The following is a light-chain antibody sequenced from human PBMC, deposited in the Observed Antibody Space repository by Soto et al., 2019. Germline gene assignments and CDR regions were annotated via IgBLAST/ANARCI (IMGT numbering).Light chain of an antibody. J-gene: IGKJ1*01. V-gene: IGKV3-15*01. CDR3: QQFYRGWT. CDR2: GAS. CDR1: QSVSSD. Sequence: EIVMTQSPATLSVSPGKRATLSCRASQSVSSDLAWYQQKPGQAPSLLIYGASTRATGIPARFSGSGSGTEFTLTISSLQSEDFAVYYCQQFYRGWTFGQGNKVEIE.